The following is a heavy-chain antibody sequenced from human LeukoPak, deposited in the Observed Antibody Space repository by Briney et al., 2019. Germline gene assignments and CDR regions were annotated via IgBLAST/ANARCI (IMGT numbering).Heavy chain of an antibody. D-gene: IGHD5-24*01. Sequence: PGRSLRLSCAASGFTFSSYGMHWVRQAPGKGLEWVAVIWYDGSNKYYADSVKGRFTISSDNSKNTLYLQMNSLRAEDTAVYYCARDSGDGYNCLDYWGQGTLVTVSS. CDR3: ARDSGDGYNCLDY. J-gene: IGHJ4*02. CDR1: GFTFSSYG. CDR2: IWYDGSNK. V-gene: IGHV3-33*01.